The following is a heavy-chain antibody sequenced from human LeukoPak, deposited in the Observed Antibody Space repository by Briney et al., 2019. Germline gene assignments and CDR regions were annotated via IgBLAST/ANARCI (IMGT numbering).Heavy chain of an antibody. J-gene: IGHJ3*02. CDR3: ARLTTVQKPDDAFDI. CDR1: GYSFTSYW. V-gene: IGHV5-51*01. Sequence: GESLKISCKGSGYSFTSYWIGWVRQMPGKGLEWMGIIYPGDSDTRYSPSFQGQVTISADESISTAYLQWSSLKASDTAMYYCARLTTVQKPDDAFDIWGQGTMVTVSS. D-gene: IGHD4-17*01. CDR2: IYPGDSDT.